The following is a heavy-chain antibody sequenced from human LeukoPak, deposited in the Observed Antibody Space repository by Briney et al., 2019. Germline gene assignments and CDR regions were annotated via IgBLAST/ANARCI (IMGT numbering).Heavy chain of an antibody. Sequence: PGGSLRLSCAASGFTFSDYWMTWVRQAPGKGLEWVANIKQDGSEKYYVDSVKGRFTISRDNAKNSLYLQMNSLRAEDTAVYYCARVSSGYRRPFDYWGQGTLVTVSS. J-gene: IGHJ4*02. CDR2: IKQDGSEK. CDR1: GFTFSDYW. CDR3: ARVSSGYRRPFDY. V-gene: IGHV3-7*01. D-gene: IGHD5-18*01.